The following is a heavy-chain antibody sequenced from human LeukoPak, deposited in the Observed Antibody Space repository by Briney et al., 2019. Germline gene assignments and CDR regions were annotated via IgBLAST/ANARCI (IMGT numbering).Heavy chain of an antibody. CDR1: GGSISTYY. V-gene: IGHV4-59*01. CDR3: ARVRGTFETD. Sequence: SETPSLTCTVSGGSISTYYWSWIRQPPGKGLEWIGYLYYSGSTTYSPSLKSRVTMSVDTSKSQFSLKLNSVTAADTAIYYCARVRGTFETDWGQGTLVTVSS. CDR2: LYYSGST. D-gene: IGHD2/OR15-2a*01. J-gene: IGHJ1*01.